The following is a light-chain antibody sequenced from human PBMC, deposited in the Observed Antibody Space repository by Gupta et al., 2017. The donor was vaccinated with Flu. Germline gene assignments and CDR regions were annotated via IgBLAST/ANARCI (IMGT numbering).Light chain of an antibody. J-gene: IGKJ1*01. CDR3: QQYCSSPTT. CDR1: QSVSSSY. CDR2: GAS. Sequence: EIVLTQSPGTLSLSPGERATLSCRASQSVSSSYLAWYQEKPGQAPRLLIYGASSRATGIPDRFSGSGSGTXFTLTIXRLEPEDFAVYYCQQYCSSPTTFGXGTKVEIK. V-gene: IGKV3-20*01.